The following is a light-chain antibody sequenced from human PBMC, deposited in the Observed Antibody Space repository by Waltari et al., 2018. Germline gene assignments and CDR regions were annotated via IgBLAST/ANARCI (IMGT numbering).Light chain of an antibody. Sequence: EIVLTQSPDTLSLSPGERATLSCRASQRVRIYLAWYQQKPGQAPRLLIYDASKRATGIPARFSGSGSGTDFTLTISSLEPEDFAVYYCQQLSNSIFTFGPGTKVDIK. CDR3: QQLSNSIFT. CDR1: QRVRIY. V-gene: IGKV3-11*01. J-gene: IGKJ3*01. CDR2: DAS.